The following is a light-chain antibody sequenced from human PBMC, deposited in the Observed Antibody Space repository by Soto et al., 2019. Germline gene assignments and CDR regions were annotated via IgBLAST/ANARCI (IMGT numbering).Light chain of an antibody. Sequence: QSVLTQPPSVSAAPGQRVTISCSGSSSNIGGNSVSWYQQLPGTAPKLLIYDDDKRLSGIPDRFSGSKSGTSATLGITGFQTGDEADYYCGSWDSSLSAYVFGTGTKVTVL. CDR1: SSNIGGNS. CDR3: GSWDSSLSAYV. J-gene: IGLJ1*01. V-gene: IGLV1-51*01. CDR2: DDD.